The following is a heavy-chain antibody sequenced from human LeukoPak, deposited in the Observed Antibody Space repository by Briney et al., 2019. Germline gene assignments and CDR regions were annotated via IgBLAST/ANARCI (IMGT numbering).Heavy chain of an antibody. CDR1: GFTFSSYG. CDR2: ISYDGSKR. D-gene: IGHD6-13*01. CDR3: ARGQAAAGLGWLDF. Sequence: PGGSLRLSCAASGFTFSSYGMHWVRQAPGKGLEWVAVISYDGSKRYYADSVKGRFTISRDTSKNTLYLQMNSLRPEDTAMYDCARGQAAAGLGWLDFWGQGTLVTVSS. J-gene: IGHJ4*02. V-gene: IGHV3-30*12.